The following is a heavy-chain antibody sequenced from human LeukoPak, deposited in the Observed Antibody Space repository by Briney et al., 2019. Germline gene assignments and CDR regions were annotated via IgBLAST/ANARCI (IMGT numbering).Heavy chain of an antibody. CDR2: ISGSGGNT. J-gene: IGHJ4*02. V-gene: IGHV3-23*01. Sequence: KTGGSLRLSCAASGFTFSGYGMSWVRQAPGKGLEWVSAISGSGGNTYYADPVKGRFSISRDSSKNTLYLQMNSLRAEDTAVYFCAKDSATYGRFDYWGQGSLVTVSS. CDR1: GFTFSGYG. CDR3: AKDSATYGRFDY. D-gene: IGHD3-10*01.